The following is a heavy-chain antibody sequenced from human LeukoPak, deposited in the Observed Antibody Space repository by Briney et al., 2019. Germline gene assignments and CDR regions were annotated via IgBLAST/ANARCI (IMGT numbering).Heavy chain of an antibody. J-gene: IGHJ4*02. CDR1: GGTFSSYA. D-gene: IGHD6-6*01. CDR2: IIPIFGTA. Sequence: SVKVSCKASGGTFSSYAISWVRQAPGQGLEWMGGIIPIFGTANYAQKFQGRVTITADESTSTAYMELSSLRSEDTAVYYCASDEYSSSKPPNWGQGTLVTVSS. V-gene: IGHV1-69*13. CDR3: ASDEYSSSKPPN.